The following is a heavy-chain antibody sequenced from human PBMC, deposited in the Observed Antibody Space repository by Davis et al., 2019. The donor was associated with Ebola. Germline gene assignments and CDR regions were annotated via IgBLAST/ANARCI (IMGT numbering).Heavy chain of an antibody. CDR2: INPSGGST. CDR3: ARSGPPIVVVPAAMDGYYYYMDV. Sequence: ASVKVSCKASGYTFTSYYMHWVRQAPGQGLEWMGIINPSGGSTSYAQKFQGRVTMTRDTSISTAYMELSRLRSDDTAVYYCARSGPPIVVVPAAMDGYYYYMDVWGKGTTVTVSS. D-gene: IGHD2-2*01. CDR1: GYTFTSYY. V-gene: IGHV1-46*01. J-gene: IGHJ6*03.